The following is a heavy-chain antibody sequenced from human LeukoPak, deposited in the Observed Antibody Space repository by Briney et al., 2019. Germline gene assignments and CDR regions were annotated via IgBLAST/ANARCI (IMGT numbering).Heavy chain of an antibody. V-gene: IGHV3-73*01. CDR1: GFTLSGSA. CDR2: IRSKANSYAT. J-gene: IGHJ6*02. CDR3: TSLGGSGWPSGMDV. D-gene: IGHD6-19*01. Sequence: GGSLKLSCAASGFTLSGSAMHWVRQASGKGLEWVGRIRSKANSYATAYAASVKGRFTISRDDSKNTAHLQMNSLKTEDTAVYYCTSLGGSGWPSGMDVWGQGTTVTVSS.